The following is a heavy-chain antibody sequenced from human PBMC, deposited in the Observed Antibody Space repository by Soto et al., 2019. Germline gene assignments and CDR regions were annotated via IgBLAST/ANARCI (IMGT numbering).Heavy chain of an antibody. V-gene: IGHV3-7*04. J-gene: IGHJ4*02. D-gene: IGHD3-16*01. Sequence: EVQLVESGGGLGQPGGSLRLSCAASGFSFSSYWMSWVRQAPGKGLEWVANIKEDGSEKYLVDSVKGRFTISRDNAKNSLYLQMDSLRGEDTAVYYCARGWAHFDYWGQGTLVTVSS. CDR2: IKEDGSEK. CDR3: ARGWAHFDY. CDR1: GFSFSSYW.